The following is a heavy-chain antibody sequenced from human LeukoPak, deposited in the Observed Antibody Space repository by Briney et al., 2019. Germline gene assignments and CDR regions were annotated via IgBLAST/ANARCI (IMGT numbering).Heavy chain of an antibody. J-gene: IGHJ4*02. D-gene: IGHD4/OR15-4a*01. CDR2: ISGSGGST. CDR1: GFTFSSYA. CDR3: ARVPGDSANYAAIDY. Sequence: GGSLRLSCAASGFTFSSYAMSWVRQAPGKGLEWVSAISGSGGSTYYADSVKGRFTISRDNSKNTLYLQMNSLRAEDTAVYYCARVPGDSANYAAIDYWGQGTLVTVSS. V-gene: IGHV3-23*01.